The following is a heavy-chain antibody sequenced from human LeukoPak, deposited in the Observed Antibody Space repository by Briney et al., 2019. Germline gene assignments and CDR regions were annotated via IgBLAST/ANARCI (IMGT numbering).Heavy chain of an antibody. Sequence: SETLSLTCAVYGGSFSGYYWSWIRQPPGKGLEWIGEINHSGSTNCNPSLKSRVTISVDTSKNQFSLKLSSVTAADTAVYYCARGGSRLLLWFGEPLHYYYYGMDVWGQGTTVTVSS. CDR3: ARGGSRLLLWFGEPLHYYYYGMDV. V-gene: IGHV4-34*01. J-gene: IGHJ6*02. D-gene: IGHD3-10*01. CDR1: GGSFSGYY. CDR2: INHSGST.